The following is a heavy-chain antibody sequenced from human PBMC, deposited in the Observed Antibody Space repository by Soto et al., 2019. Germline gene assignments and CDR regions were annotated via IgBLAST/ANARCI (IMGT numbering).Heavy chain of an antibody. CDR2: ISSSGSII. J-gene: IGHJ4*02. Sequence: GGSLRLSCAASGFTFSSYAMHWVRQAPGKGLEWVSYISSSGSIIYYADSVKGRFTISRDNAKNSLYLQLNSLRAEDTAVYYCARDLGYYASDGYFDYWGQGTLVTVSS. CDR3: ARDLGYYASDGYFDY. V-gene: IGHV3-48*01. D-gene: IGHD3-22*01. CDR1: GFTFSSYA.